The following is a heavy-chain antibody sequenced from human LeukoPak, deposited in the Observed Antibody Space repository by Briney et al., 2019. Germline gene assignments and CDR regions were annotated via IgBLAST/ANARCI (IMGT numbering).Heavy chain of an antibody. CDR1: GYASNTYG. J-gene: IGHJ4*02. D-gene: IGHD5-24*01. CDR3: ARGDDFGF. CDR2: ISTSNGNT. Sequence: ASVKVSCKAFGYASNTYGIHWVREAHGQGLEWMGWISTSNGNTLYAQSLQDRLTVTTDTSATTAYMELRSLGFDDTAVYYCARGDDFGFWGQGTLVTVSS. V-gene: IGHV1-18*01.